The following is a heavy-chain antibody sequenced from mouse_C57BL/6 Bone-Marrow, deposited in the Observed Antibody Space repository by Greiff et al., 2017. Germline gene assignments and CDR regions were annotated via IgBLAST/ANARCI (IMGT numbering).Heavy chain of an antibody. CDR3: ARHYRRYFDV. D-gene: IGHD2-12*01. CDR1: GYTFTSYG. Sequence: VHLVESGAELARPGASVKLSCKASGYTFTSYGISWVKQRTGQGLEWIGEIYPRSGNTYYNEKFKGKATLTADKSSSTAYMALRSLTSEDSAVYFCARHYRRYFDVWGTGTTVTVSS. CDR2: IYPRSGNT. J-gene: IGHJ1*03. V-gene: IGHV1-81*01.